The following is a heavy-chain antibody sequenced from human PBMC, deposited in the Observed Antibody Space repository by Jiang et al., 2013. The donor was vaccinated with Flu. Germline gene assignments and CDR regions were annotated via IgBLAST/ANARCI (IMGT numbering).Heavy chain of an antibody. CDR1: GDSVSSNSAA. D-gene: IGHD3-22*01. J-gene: IGHJ6*04. CDR2: TYYRSKWYN. CDR3: ARDTIVVAPNYYYYYGMDV. V-gene: IGHV6-1*01. Sequence: SQTLSLTCAISGDSVSSNSAAWNWIRQSPSRGLEWLGRTYYRSKWYNDYAVSVKSRITINPDTSKNQFSLQLNSVTPEDTAVYYCARDTIVVAPNYYYYYGMDVWGKGTTVTVSS.